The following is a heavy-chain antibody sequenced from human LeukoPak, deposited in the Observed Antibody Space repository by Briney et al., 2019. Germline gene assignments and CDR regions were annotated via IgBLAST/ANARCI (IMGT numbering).Heavy chain of an antibody. CDR3: AREAGYEVLEWLLEY. V-gene: IGHV1-46*01. CDR2: INPSGGST. D-gene: IGHD3-3*01. CDR1: GYTFTSYY. Sequence: GASVKVSCKASGYTFTSYYMHWVRQAPGQGLEWMGIINPSGGSTSYAQKFQGRVTMTRDTSTSTVYMELSSLRSEDTAVYYCAREAGYEVLEWLLEYWGQGTLVTVSS. J-gene: IGHJ4*02.